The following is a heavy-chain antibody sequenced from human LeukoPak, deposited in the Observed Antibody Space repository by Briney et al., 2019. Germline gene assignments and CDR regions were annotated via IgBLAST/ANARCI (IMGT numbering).Heavy chain of an antibody. D-gene: IGHD2-2*02. J-gene: IGHJ4*02. CDR1: VFTFSSYG. V-gene: IGHV3-30*18. Sequence: GGSLRLSCAASVFTFSSYGMHWVRQAPGKGLEWVAVISYDGSNKYYADSVKGRFTISRDNSKNTLYLQMNSLRAEDTAVYYCAKEEAHGYCSSSSCYKAGYYFDYWGQGTLVTVSS. CDR3: AKEEAHGYCSSSSCYKAGYYFDY. CDR2: ISYDGSNK.